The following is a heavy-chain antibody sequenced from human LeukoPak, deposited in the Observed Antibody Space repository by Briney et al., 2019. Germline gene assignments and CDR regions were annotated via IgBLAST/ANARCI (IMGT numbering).Heavy chain of an antibody. CDR3: AHSSYYLSGAYYYMDA. J-gene: IGHJ6*03. D-gene: IGHD1-26*01. Sequence: ASVKVSCKASGYTFTSYGISWVRQAPGQGLEWMGWISAYNGNTNYAQRLQDRVTMTTDTSTSTAYMELRSLRSDDTAIYYCAHSSYYLSGAYYYMDAWGKGTTITVSS. CDR1: GYTFTSYG. V-gene: IGHV1-18*01. CDR2: ISAYNGNT.